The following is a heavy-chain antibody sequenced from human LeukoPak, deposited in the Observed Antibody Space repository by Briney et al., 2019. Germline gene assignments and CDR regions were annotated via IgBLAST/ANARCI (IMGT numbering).Heavy chain of an antibody. CDR3: ARGSQLEDIVVVPAAILSPDGWFDP. Sequence: ASVKVSCKASGYTFTGYYLHWVRQAPGQGLEWMGWINAKSGGTNYAQKFQGRVTMTRDTSISTAYMELSRLRSDDTAVYYCARGSQLEDIVVVPAAILSPDGWFDPWGQGTLVTVSS. CDR1: GYTFTGYY. J-gene: IGHJ5*02. CDR2: INAKSGGT. D-gene: IGHD2-2*01. V-gene: IGHV1-2*02.